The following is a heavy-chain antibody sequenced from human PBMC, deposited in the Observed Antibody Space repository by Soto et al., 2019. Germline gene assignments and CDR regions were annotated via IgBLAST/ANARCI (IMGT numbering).Heavy chain of an antibody. CDR2: ISGSGGST. CDR1: GFTFSSYA. V-gene: IGHV3-23*01. D-gene: IGHD2-15*01. CDR3: AKDKGSLSYFDY. Sequence: GGSLRLSCAASGFTFSSYAMSWVRQAPGEGLEWVSAISGSGGSTYYADSVKGRFTISRDNSKNTLYLQMNSLRAEDTAVYYCAKDKGSLSYFDYWGQGTLVTVSS. J-gene: IGHJ4*02.